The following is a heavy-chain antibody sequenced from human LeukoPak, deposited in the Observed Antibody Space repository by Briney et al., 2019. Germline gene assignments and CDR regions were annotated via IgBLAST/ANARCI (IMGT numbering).Heavy chain of an antibody. D-gene: IGHD5-18*01. CDR2: ISNDGSKK. Sequence: GGSLRLSCAASGFTFSSYGVHWVRQAPGKGLGWVAVISNDGSKKYYADSVKGRFTISRDNSKNTLSLQVSSLRTEDTAVYYCAKDRYSYAFEYSDSWGQGTLVTVSS. V-gene: IGHV3-30*18. CDR1: GFTFSSYG. CDR3: AKDRYSYAFEYSDS. J-gene: IGHJ4*02.